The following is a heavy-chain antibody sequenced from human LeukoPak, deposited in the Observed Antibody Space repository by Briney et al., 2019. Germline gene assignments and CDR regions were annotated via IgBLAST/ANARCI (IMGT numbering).Heavy chain of an antibody. CDR3: ARKGYYFDY. Sequence: PSETLSLTRAVYGGSFSGYYWSWIRQPPGKGLEWIGEINHSGSTNYNPSLKSRVTISVDTSKNQFSLKLSSVTAADTAVYYCARKGYYFDYWGQGTLVTVSS. CDR2: INHSGST. V-gene: IGHV4-34*01. CDR1: GGSFSGYY. J-gene: IGHJ4*02.